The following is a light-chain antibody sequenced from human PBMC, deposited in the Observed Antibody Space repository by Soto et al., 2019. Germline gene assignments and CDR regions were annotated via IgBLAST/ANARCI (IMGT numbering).Light chain of an antibody. Sequence: EIVLTQSPGTLSLSPGEGATLSCRASQSVSSSNLAWYQHKPGQAPRLVIYGTSSRATGIPDRFSGSGSGTDFTLTISRLEPEDFVIYYCQQYGSSPVSFGQGTKLEIK. V-gene: IGKV3-20*01. CDR3: QQYGSSPVS. CDR2: GTS. J-gene: IGKJ2*03. CDR1: QSVSSSN.